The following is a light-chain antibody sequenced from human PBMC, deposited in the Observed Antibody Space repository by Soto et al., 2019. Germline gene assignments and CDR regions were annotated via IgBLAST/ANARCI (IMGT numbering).Light chain of an antibody. Sequence: AIQLTQSPSSLSASVGDRVTITCRASQGISSALAWYQQKPGKAPKLLIYDASSLASGVPSRFSGSGSGTDFTLTISRLQHEDFANYYCQQFNSYLTFGGGTKVEIK. CDR1: QGISSA. CDR3: QQFNSYLT. J-gene: IGKJ4*01. CDR2: DAS. V-gene: IGKV1-13*02.